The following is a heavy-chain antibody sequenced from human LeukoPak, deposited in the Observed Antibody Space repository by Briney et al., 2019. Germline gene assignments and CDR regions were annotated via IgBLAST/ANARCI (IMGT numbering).Heavy chain of an antibody. CDR1: GFTFSNSW. D-gene: IGHD6-19*01. Sequence: GGSLRLSCVASGFTFSNSWMTWVRQVPGKGLEWVANINQDENKKNYVDSVKGRFTVSRDNAKNSLYLQMNNLRADDTAIYYCARDCSPSMSSSVWYDAFDIWGLGTMVTVSS. J-gene: IGHJ3*02. CDR2: INQDENKK. CDR3: ARDCSPSMSSSVWYDAFDI. V-gene: IGHV3-7*01.